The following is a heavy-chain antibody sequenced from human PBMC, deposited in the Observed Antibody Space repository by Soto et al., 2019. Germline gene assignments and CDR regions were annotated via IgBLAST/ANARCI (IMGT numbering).Heavy chain of an antibody. D-gene: IGHD2-15*01. V-gene: IGHV3-33*01. J-gene: IGHJ1*01. CDR1: GFTVTDYG. CDR3: ARAPIGYCSGGSCYGEYFQN. CDR2: IWFDGSYK. Sequence: QVQLVESGGGVVQPGRSLRLSCTTSGFTVTDYGMHWVRQAPGTGLEWVAVIWFDGSYKYYADSVKGRFTISRDISKNTLYLQMNSLRAEDTAVYYCARAPIGYCSGGSCYGEYFQNWGQGTLVTVSS.